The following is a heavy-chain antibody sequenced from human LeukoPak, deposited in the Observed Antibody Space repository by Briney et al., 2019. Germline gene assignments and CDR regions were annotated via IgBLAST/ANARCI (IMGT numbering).Heavy chain of an antibody. CDR3: APHNWNHAFHY. D-gene: IGHD1-20*01. Sequence: TGGSLRLSCAASGFTFSSYEMNWVRQAPGKGLEWVSYISRSGSTISYADSVKGRFTISRDNAKNSLYLQMNSLRAEDTAVYYCAPHNWNHAFHYWGQGTLVTVSS. J-gene: IGHJ4*02. CDR1: GFTFSSYE. CDR2: ISRSGSTI. V-gene: IGHV3-48*03.